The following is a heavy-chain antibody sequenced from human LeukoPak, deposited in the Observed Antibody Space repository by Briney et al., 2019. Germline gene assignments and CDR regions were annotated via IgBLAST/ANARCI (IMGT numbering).Heavy chain of an antibody. J-gene: IGHJ4*02. Sequence: KASETLSLTCTVSGGSISSYYWSWIRQPPGKGLEWIGYIYYSGSTNYNPSLKSRVTISVDTSKNQFSLKLSSVTAADTAVYYCARADGYSSGWYGGLVSHYYFDYWGQGTLVTVSS. CDR1: GGSISSYY. V-gene: IGHV4-59*01. D-gene: IGHD6-19*01. CDR3: ARADGYSSGWYGGLVSHYYFDY. CDR2: IYYSGST.